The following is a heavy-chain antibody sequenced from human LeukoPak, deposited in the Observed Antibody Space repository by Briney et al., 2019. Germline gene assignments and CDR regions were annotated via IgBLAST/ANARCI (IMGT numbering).Heavy chain of an antibody. D-gene: IGHD2-2*01. J-gene: IGHJ4*02. CDR2: IYYRGNI. Sequence: PSDTLSLTCAVSGYSISSNNWWGWIRQPPGKGLEWIGCIYYRGNIYFNPSLKSRVTMSVDTSKNQFSLKLSSVTAVDTAIYYCARLSPPSHTDIYQYYFDYWGLGTLVTVSS. CDR3: ARLSPPSHTDIYQYYFDY. CDR1: GYSISSNNW. V-gene: IGHV4-28*05.